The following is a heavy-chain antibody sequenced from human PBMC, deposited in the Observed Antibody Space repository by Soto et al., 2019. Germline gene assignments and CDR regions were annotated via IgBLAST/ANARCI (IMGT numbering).Heavy chain of an antibody. CDR1: GFTFSTYA. J-gene: IGHJ5*02. CDR3: ARRYNGGRRDCISTSRLFDP. V-gene: IGHV3-30-3*01. D-gene: IGHD2-2*01. Sequence: QVQLVESGGGVVQPGRSLRLSCAASGFTFSTYAMHWVRQAPGKGLEWVAVISYDGSNKHYADFVKGRFTISRYNSKNSLYLQMNSLRAEDSAVYSCARRYNGGRRDCISTSRLFDPCGQGTLVTVSS. CDR2: ISYDGSNK.